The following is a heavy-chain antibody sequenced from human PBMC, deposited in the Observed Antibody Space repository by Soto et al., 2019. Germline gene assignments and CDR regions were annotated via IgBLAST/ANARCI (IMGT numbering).Heavy chain of an antibody. Sequence: GGSLRLSCAVSGFTFSSYAMSWVRQAPGKGLEWVSAISGSGGSTYYADSVKGRFTISRDNSKNTLYLQMNSLRAEDTAVYYCAKVRPLTTVTTRLMDVWGKGTTVTVSS. CDR3: AKVRPLTTVTTRLMDV. J-gene: IGHJ6*03. V-gene: IGHV3-23*01. D-gene: IGHD4-17*01. CDR2: ISGSGGST. CDR1: GFTFSSYA.